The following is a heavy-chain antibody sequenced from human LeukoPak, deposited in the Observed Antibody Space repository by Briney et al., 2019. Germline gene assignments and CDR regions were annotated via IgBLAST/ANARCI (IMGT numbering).Heavy chain of an antibody. CDR3: AKEGDGYNLGFDY. V-gene: IGHV3-30*18. J-gene: IGHJ4*02. CDR1: GFTFSSYG. D-gene: IGHD5-24*01. CDR2: ISYDGSNK. Sequence: PGRSLRLSCAASGFTFSSYGMHWDRQAPGKGLEWVAVISYDGSNKYYADSVKGRFTISRDNFKNTLYLQMNSLRAEDTAVYYCAKEGDGYNLGFDYWGQGTLVTVSS.